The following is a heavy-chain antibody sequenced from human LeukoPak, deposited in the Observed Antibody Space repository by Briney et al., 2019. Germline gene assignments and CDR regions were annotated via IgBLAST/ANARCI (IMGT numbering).Heavy chain of an antibody. CDR2: ISYDGSNK. CDR3: AREGVTTGLLDY. J-gene: IGHJ4*02. V-gene: IGHV3-30*04. Sequence: GGSLRLSCAASGSTFSGYAMHWVRQAPGKGLEWVAVISYDGSNKYYADSVKGRFTISRDNSKNTLYLQMNSLRAEDTAVYYCAREGVTTGLLDYWGQGTLVTVSS. CDR1: GSTFSGYA. D-gene: IGHD4-17*01.